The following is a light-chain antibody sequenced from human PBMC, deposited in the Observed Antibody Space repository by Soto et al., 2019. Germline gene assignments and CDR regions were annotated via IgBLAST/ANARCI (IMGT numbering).Light chain of an antibody. CDR2: GAS. J-gene: IGKJ1*01. Sequence: EIVMTQSPATLSVSPGERATPSCRASQSVSSNLAWYQQKPGQAPRLLIYGASTRATGIPARFSGSGSGTEFTLTISSLQPDDFATYYCQQYNSYFWTFGQGTKVDIK. CDR3: QQYNSYFWT. V-gene: IGKV3-15*01. CDR1: QSVSSN.